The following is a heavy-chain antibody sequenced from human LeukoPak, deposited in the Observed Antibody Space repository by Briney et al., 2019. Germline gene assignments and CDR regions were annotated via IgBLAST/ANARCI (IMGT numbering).Heavy chain of an antibody. CDR3: ARPYCSGGSCYLRY. Sequence: GESLKISCKGSGYSFTSYWIGWVRQMPGKGLEWMGIIFPGGSDSRYSPSFQGQVTMSVDKSISAAYLQWSSLKASDSAMYYCARPYCSGGSCYLRYWGQGTLVTVSS. D-gene: IGHD2-15*01. CDR2: IFPGGSDS. CDR1: GYSFTSYW. J-gene: IGHJ4*02. V-gene: IGHV5-51*01.